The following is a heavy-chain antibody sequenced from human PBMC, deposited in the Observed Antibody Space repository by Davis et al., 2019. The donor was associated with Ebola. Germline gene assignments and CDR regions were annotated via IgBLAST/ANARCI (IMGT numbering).Heavy chain of an antibody. CDR1: GFTFSSYA. CDR2: IWYDGSNK. J-gene: IGHJ4*02. Sequence: GESLKISCAASGFTFSSYAMSWVRQAPGKGLEWVAVIWYDGSNKYYADSVKGRFTISRDNSKNTLYLQMNSLRAEDTAVYYCARDAKIWQWLDYWGQGTLVTVSS. CDR3: ARDAKIWQWLDY. V-gene: IGHV3-33*08. D-gene: IGHD6-19*01.